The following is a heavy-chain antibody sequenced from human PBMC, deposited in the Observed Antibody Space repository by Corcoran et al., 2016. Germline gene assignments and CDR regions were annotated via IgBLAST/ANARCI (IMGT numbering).Heavy chain of an antibody. CDR1: GGSFSGYY. V-gene: IGHV4-34*01. Sequence: QVQLQQWGAGLLKPSETLSLTCAVYGGSFSGYYWNWIRQPPGKGLEWIGEINHSGSTNYNPSRKSRVTISVDTSKKQFSLTLSSVTAADPAVYYCARQMEGELHTLDAFDIWGQGTMVTVSS. CDR2: INHSGST. CDR3: ARQMEGELHTLDAFDI. D-gene: IGHD1-26*01. J-gene: IGHJ3*02.